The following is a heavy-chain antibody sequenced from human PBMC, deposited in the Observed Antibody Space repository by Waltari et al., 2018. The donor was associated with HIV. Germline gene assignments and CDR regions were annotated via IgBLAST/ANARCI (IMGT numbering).Heavy chain of an antibody. CDR3: ARVPYCNSTSCYAFDI. CDR2: INPNSGGT. J-gene: IGHJ3*02. D-gene: IGHD2-2*01. CDR1: GYTFTGYY. V-gene: IGHV1-2*04. Sequence: QVQLVQSGAEVKKPGASVKVSCKASGYTFTGYYMHWVRQAPGQGLEWMGWINPNSGGTNYAQKFQGWVTMTRDTSISTAYMELSRLRSDDTAVYYCARVPYCNSTSCYAFDIWGQGTMVTVSS.